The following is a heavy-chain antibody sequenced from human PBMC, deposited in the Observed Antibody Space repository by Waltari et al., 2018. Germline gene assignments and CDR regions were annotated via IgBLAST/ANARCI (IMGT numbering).Heavy chain of an antibody. CDR1: GGSISSYY. J-gene: IGHJ3*02. CDR2: IYYSGST. D-gene: IGHD7-27*01. CDR3: ARDLLGGDAFDI. Sequence: QVQLQESGPGLVKPSETLSLTCTVSGGSISSYYWSWIRQPPGKGLEWIGYIYYSGSTNYNPSLKGRVTISVDTAKNQFSLKLSSVTAADTAVYYCARDLLGGDAFDIWGQGTMVTVSS. V-gene: IGHV4-59*01.